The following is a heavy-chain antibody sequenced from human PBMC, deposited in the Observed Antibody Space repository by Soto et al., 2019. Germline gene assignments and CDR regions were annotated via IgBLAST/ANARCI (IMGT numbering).Heavy chain of an antibody. CDR3: ASDVGYCSGGTCYYDY. D-gene: IGHD2-15*01. CDR1: GGTFSSYT. V-gene: IGHV1-69*02. J-gene: IGHJ4*02. Sequence: SVKVSCKASGGTFSSYTISWVRQAPGQGLEWMGRIIPILGIANYAQKFQGRVTITADKSTSTAYMELSSLRSEDTAVYYCASDVGYCSGGTCYYDYWGQGTLVTVSS. CDR2: IIPILGIA.